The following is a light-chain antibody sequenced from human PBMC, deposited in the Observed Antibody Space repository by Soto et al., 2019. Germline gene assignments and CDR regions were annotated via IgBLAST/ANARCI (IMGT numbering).Light chain of an antibody. J-gene: IGLJ1*01. Sequence: QSALTQPPSASGSPGQSVTISCTGTSSDVGGYTHVSWYQQHPGKAPKLMISQVSMRPSGVPDRFFASKSGNTASLTVSGLQAEDEADYYCSSYAGSNNYVFGTGTKLTVL. CDR3: SSYAGSNNYV. CDR1: SSDVGGYTH. V-gene: IGLV2-8*01. CDR2: QVS.